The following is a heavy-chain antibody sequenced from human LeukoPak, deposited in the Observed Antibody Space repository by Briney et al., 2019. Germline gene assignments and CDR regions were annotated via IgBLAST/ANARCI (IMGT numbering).Heavy chain of an antibody. CDR2: ISSSSSRYI. CDR3: AREPKYYDILTGWYYFDY. Sequence: PRGSLTLSCPPSGFTFSSYSMNWVRQAPGKGLEWLSSISSSSSRYIYYADSVKGRFTISRDNAKNSLYLQMNSLRAEDTAVYYCAREPKYYDILTGWYYFDYWGQGTLVTVSS. V-gene: IGHV3-21*01. J-gene: IGHJ4*02. D-gene: IGHD3-9*01. CDR1: GFTFSSYS.